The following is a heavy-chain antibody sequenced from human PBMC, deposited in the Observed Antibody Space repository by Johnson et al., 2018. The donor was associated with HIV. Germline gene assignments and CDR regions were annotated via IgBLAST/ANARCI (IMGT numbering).Heavy chain of an antibody. V-gene: IGHV3-30-3*01. D-gene: IGHD3-22*01. J-gene: IGHJ3*02. CDR2: ISYDGSNK. Sequence: QVQLVESGGGVVQPGGSLRLSCAASGFTFSSYAMHWVRQAPGKGLEWVAVISYDGSNKYYADSVKGRFTISRDNSKNTLYLQMNSLRAEDTAVYYCARAGANYYYDSSGYGAFDIWGQGTMVTVSS. CDR3: ARAGANYYYDSSGYGAFDI. CDR1: GFTFSSYA.